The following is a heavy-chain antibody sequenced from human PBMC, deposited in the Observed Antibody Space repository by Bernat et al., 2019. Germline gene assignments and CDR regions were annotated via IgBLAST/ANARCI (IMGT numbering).Heavy chain of an antibody. J-gene: IGHJ5*02. V-gene: IGHV3-7*01. CDR1: GFTLSRYW. D-gene: IGHD3-10*01. Sequence: EEQLVESGGGLVQPGGSLRLSCAASGFTLSRYWMSWVRQPPGMGLEWVANIKPDGSEKQYVDSVKGRFAISRENAKNSLYLEMNGLRAEDTAVYYCARPIGTGSGWFDTWGQGTPVTVSS. CDR2: IKPDGSEK. CDR3: ARPIGTGSGWFDT.